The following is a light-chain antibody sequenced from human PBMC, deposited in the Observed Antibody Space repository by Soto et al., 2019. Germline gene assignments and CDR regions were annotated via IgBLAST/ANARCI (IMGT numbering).Light chain of an antibody. CDR3: SSYTSSGTYV. J-gene: IGLJ1*01. CDR1: SSDVGVYNY. Sequence: QSALTQPASVSGSPGQSITISCTGTSSDVGVYNYVSWYQQHPGKAPKLMIYEVSDRPSGVSNRFSGSKSGNTASLTISGLQAEDEADYYCSSYTSSGTYVFGTGTKFTVL. V-gene: IGLV2-14*01. CDR2: EVS.